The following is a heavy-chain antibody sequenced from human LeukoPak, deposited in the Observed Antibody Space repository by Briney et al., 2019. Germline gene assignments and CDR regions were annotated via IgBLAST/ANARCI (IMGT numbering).Heavy chain of an antibody. CDR3: VRDIDFGAPTPGY. J-gene: IGHJ4*02. D-gene: IGHD4-17*01. Sequence: QPGRSLRLSCAVSGSTFSSYGMHWVRQTPGKGLEWVALIWFDGSNKYHSDSVKGRFTISRDNSKNTLYLQMNNLRDEDTAMYYCVRDIDFGAPTPGYWGQGTLVTVSS. V-gene: IGHV3-33*01. CDR2: IWFDGSNK. CDR1: GSTFSSYG.